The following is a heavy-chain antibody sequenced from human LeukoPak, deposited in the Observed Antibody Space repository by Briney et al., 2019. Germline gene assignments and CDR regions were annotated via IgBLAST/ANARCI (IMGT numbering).Heavy chain of an antibody. CDR1: GGSISSGGYS. CDR3: ARGSGVAPLDP. Sequence: SETLSLTCAVSGGSISSGGYSWSWIRQPPGKGLEWIGYIYHSGSTYYNPSLKSRVTISVDRSKNQFSLKLSSVTAADTAVYYCARGSGVAPLDPWGQGTLVTVSS. V-gene: IGHV4-30-2*01. CDR2: IYHSGST. J-gene: IGHJ5*02. D-gene: IGHD3-3*01.